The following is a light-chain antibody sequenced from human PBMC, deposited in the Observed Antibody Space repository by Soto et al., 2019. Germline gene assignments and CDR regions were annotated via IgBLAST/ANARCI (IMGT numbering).Light chain of an antibody. Sequence: DIQMTQSPSTLSGSVGDRVTITCRASQTISSWLAWYQQKPGKAPKLLIYKASTLKSGVPSRFSGSGSGTEFTLSISSLQADDFATYYCQQLESYPSTFGGGTKVDI. CDR3: QQLESYPST. CDR1: QTISSW. CDR2: KAS. V-gene: IGKV1-5*03. J-gene: IGKJ4*01.